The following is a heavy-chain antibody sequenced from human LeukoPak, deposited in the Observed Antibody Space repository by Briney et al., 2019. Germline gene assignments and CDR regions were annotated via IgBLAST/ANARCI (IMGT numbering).Heavy chain of an antibody. CDR3: ASGAPYYYGSGSLNYYFDY. Sequence: SETLSLTCTVSGGSISSYYWSWIRQPPGKGLEWIGYIYYSGSTYYNPSLKSRVTISVDTSKNQFSLKLSSVTAADTAVYYCASGAPYYYGSGSLNYYFDYWGQGTLVTVSS. D-gene: IGHD3-10*01. V-gene: IGHV4-59*12. CDR2: IYYSGST. J-gene: IGHJ4*02. CDR1: GGSISSYY.